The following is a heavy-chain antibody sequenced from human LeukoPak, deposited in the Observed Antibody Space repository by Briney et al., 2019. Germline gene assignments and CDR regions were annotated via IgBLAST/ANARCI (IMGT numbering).Heavy chain of an antibody. V-gene: IGHV3-48*01. CDR2: ISSSSRRI. CDR3: TSNLPGYSSSWPDY. Sequence: GGSLRLSCAASGFTFSTYSMNWVRQAPGKGLEWVSYISSSSRRIFYAGSVEGRFTISRDNAKNSLYLQMNNLRAEDTAIYYCTSNLPGYSSSWPDYWGQGTLVTVSP. CDR1: GFTFSTYS. J-gene: IGHJ4*02. D-gene: IGHD2-2*01.